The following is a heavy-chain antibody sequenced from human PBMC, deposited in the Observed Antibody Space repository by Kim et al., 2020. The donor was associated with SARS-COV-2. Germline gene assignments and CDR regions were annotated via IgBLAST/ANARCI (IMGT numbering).Heavy chain of an antibody. CDR3: AKMTTVTTLYPWFDP. J-gene: IGHJ5*02. Sequence: ASVKVSCKASGYTFTGYYMHWVRQAPGQGLEWMGWINPNSGGTNYAQKFQGRVTMTRDTSISTAYMELSRLRSDDTAVYYCAKMTTVTTLYPWFDPWGQGTLVTVSS. CDR1: GYTFTGYY. CDR2: INPNSGGT. D-gene: IGHD4-4*01. V-gene: IGHV1-2*02.